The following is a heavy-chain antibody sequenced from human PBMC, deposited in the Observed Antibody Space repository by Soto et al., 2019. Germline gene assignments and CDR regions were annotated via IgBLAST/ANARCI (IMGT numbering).Heavy chain of an antibody. J-gene: IGHJ4*02. CDR1: GFTFSSYA. Sequence: PGGSLRLSCAASGFTFSSYAMSWVRQAPGKGLEWVSTISGSGASTYYADSVKGRFTMSRDNSKNTLYLQMNSLRAEDTAVYYCAKFPNGYCSGGSCYTYYFHYWGQGTLVTVSS. V-gene: IGHV3-23*01. D-gene: IGHD2-15*01. CDR2: ISGSGAST. CDR3: AKFPNGYCSGGSCYTYYFHY.